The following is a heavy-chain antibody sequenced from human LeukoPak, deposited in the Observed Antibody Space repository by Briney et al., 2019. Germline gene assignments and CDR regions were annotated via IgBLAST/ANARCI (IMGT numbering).Heavy chain of an antibody. CDR2: IYYSGST. Sequence: SETPSLTCTVSGGSISSYYWSWIRQPPGKGLEWIGYIYYSGSTNYNPSLKSRVTISVDTSKNQFSLKLSSVTAADTAVYYCARSDYVWGSYRSDAFDIWGQGTMVTVSS. D-gene: IGHD3-16*02. CDR1: GGSISSYY. J-gene: IGHJ3*02. V-gene: IGHV4-59*01. CDR3: ARSDYVWGSYRSDAFDI.